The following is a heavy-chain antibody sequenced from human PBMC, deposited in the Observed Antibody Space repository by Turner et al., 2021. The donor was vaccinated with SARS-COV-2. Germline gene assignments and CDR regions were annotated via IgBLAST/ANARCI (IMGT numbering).Heavy chain of an antibody. CDR3: AKDMVPGLIYYYYGMDV. V-gene: IGHV3-9*01. J-gene: IGHJ6*02. Sequence: EVQLVESGGGLVQPGRSLRLSCAASGFTFDDYVIHWVRQAPGKGLEWVSGISWNSGSIGYADSVKGRFTISRDNAKNSLYLQMNSLRAEDTALYYCAKDMVPGLIYYYYGMDVWGQGTTVTVSS. CDR2: ISWNSGSI. CDR1: GFTFDDYV. D-gene: IGHD3-10*01.